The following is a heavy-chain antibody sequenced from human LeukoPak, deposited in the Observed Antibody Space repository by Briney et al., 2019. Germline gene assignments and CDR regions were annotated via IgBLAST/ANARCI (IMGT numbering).Heavy chain of an antibody. V-gene: IGHV3-7*01. CDR1: GFTFSSYW. CDR3: ARDGVQLWLGWDY. D-gene: IGHD5-18*01. CDR2: IKQDGSEK. Sequence: PERSLRLSCAASGFTFSSYWMSWVRQAPGKGLEWVANIKQDGSEKYYVDSVKGRFTISRDNAKNSLYLQMNSLRAEDTAVYYCARDGVQLWLGWDYWGQGTLVTVSS. J-gene: IGHJ4*02.